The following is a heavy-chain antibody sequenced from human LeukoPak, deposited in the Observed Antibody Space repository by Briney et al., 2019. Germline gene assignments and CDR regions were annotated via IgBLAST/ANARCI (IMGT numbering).Heavy chain of an antibody. D-gene: IGHD2/OR15-2a*01. Sequence: ASVKVSCKASGYTFTGHCIHWVRQAPGQGLEWMGWINPKRGGANYAQKFQGRVTMTRDTSISTAYMELSRLRSDDTAVFYCARGAEFYYFMDVWGKGTTVTISS. J-gene: IGHJ6*03. CDR3: ARGAEFYYFMDV. CDR1: GYTFTGHC. V-gene: IGHV1-2*02. CDR2: INPKRGGA.